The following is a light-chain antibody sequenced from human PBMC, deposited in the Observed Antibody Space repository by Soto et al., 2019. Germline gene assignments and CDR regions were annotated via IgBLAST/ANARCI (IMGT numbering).Light chain of an antibody. Sequence: QSALTQPASVSGSPGQSITISCTGTSSDVGGYNYVSWYQQHPGKAPKLMIYDVSNRPSGISNRFSGSKSGNTASLTISGLQAEDEGDYYCSSYTGSSTRLYVFGTGTKVTVL. CDR1: SSDVGGYNY. V-gene: IGLV2-14*03. J-gene: IGLJ1*01. CDR2: DVS. CDR3: SSYTGSSTRLYV.